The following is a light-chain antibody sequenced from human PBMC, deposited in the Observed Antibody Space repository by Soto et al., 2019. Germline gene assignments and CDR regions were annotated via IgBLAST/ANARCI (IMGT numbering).Light chain of an antibody. CDR2: KVS. CDR3: MHCTRWLRT. Sequence: DVVMTQSPLSLPVTLGQPASISCRSSQSLVYSDGDTYLNWLQQRPGQSPRRLIYKVSNRDSKVTDRFIGSCSGTDFTLHISGVEAEDVGVCYCMHCTRWLRTVGQGATVNIK. V-gene: IGKV2-30*01. J-gene: IGKJ1*01. CDR1: QSLVYSDGDTY.